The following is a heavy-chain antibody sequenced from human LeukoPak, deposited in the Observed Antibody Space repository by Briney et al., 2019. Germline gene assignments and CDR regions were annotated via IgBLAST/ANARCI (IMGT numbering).Heavy chain of an antibody. CDR2: ISGSGGST. CDR1: GFTFSSYA. V-gene: IGHV3-23*01. D-gene: IGHD2-15*01. CDR3: AKTEAVVAEGTYYHYGMDV. J-gene: IGHJ6*02. Sequence: PGGSLRLSCAASGFTFSSYAMSWVRQAPGKGLEWVSAISGSGGSTYYADSVKGWFTISRDNSKNTLYLQMNSLRAEDTAVYYCAKTEAVVAEGTYYHYGMDVWGQGTTVTVSS.